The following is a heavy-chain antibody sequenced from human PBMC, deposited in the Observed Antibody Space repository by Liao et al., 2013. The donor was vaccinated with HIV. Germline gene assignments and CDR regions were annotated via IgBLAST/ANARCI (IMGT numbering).Heavy chain of an antibody. CDR3: ARDLTPGLDY. V-gene: IGHV4-39*07. CDR1: GGSISGSDYY. Sequence: QVQLQESGPGLVKPSATLSLTCTVSGGSISGSDYYWGWIRQPPGRGLEWIGSIYYSGSTYYNPSLKSRVTISVDTSKNQFSLKLSSVTAADTAVYYCARDLTPGLDYWGQGTLVTVSS. J-gene: IGHJ4*02. D-gene: IGHD2-15*01. CDR2: IYYSGST.